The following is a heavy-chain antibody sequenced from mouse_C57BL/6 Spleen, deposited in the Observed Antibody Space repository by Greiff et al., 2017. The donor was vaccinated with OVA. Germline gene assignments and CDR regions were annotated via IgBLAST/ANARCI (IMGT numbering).Heavy chain of an antibody. V-gene: IGHV1-55*01. J-gene: IGHJ3*01. CDR3: ARGDYGSSSWFAY. D-gene: IGHD1-1*01. Sequence: QVQLQQPGAELVKPGASVKMSCKASGYTFTSYWITWVKQRPGQGLEWIGDIYPGSGSTNYNEKFKSKATLTVDTSSSKDYMQLSSLTSEDSAVYYCARGDYGSSSWFAYWGQGTLVTVAA. CDR2: IYPGSGST. CDR1: GYTFTSYW.